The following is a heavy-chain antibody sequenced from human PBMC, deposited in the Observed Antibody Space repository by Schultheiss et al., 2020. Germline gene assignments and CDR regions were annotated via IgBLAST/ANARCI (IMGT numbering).Heavy chain of an antibody. J-gene: IGHJ4*02. Sequence: SETLSLTCAVYGGSFSGYYWSWIRQPPGKGLEWIGEINHSGSTNYNPSLKSRVTISVDTSNNQFSLRLTSVTAADTAVYYCARLRQWPLYFDYWGQGVLVTVSS. V-gene: IGHV4-34*01. D-gene: IGHD6-19*01. CDR1: GGSFSGYY. CDR2: INHSGST. CDR3: ARLRQWPLYFDY.